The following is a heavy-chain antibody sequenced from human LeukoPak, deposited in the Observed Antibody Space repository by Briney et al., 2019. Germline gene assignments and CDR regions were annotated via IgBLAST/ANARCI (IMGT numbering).Heavy chain of an antibody. D-gene: IGHD1-7*01. Sequence: SETLSLTCNVSGYAINSGYYWGWIRRPPGKGLEWIGSIYLTGSTYYNASLKSRVPISVDTSKNQFSLKLSSVPAADPAVYYCASDNWNYVDFDIWGQGTMVTVSS. CDR2: IYLTGST. CDR3: ASDNWNYVDFDI. CDR1: GYAINSGYY. V-gene: IGHV4-38-2*02. J-gene: IGHJ3*02.